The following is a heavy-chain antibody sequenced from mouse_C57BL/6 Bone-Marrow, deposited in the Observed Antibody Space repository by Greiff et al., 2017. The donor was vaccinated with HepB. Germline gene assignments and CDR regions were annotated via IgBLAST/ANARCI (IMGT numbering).Heavy chain of an antibody. J-gene: IGHJ4*01. CDR3: ASFSGYYAMDY. V-gene: IGHV1-7*01. CDR2: INPSSGYT. Sequence: VQLQQSGAELAKPGASVKLSCKASGYTFTSYWMHWVKQRPGQGLEWIGYINPSSGYTKYNQKFKDKATLTADKSPSTAYMQLSSLTYEDSAVYYCASFSGYYAMDYWGQGTSVTVSS. CDR1: GYTFTSYW.